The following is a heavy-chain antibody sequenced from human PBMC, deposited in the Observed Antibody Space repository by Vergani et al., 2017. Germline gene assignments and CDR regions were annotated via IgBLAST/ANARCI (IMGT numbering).Heavy chain of an antibody. CDR1: GFPFNQYG. CDR2: TWYEGNNK. J-gene: IGHJ5*02. V-gene: IGHV3-33*01. D-gene: IGHD1-14*01. Sequence: QVQLVESGGGVVQPGRSLRLSCAAPGFPFNQYGMHWVRQAPGKGLEWVAVTWYEGNNKQYADSVKGRFTISRDNSKRTMYLQMNSLRDEDTGVYYCARDLRLLYNRFDPWGQGTLVTVSS. CDR3: ARDLRLLYNRFDP.